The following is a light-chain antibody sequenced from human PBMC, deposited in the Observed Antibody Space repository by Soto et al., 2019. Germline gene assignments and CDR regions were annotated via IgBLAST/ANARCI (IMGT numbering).Light chain of an antibody. CDR1: QDINNY. Sequence: DMQITQSPSSLSVSVGDRVTITCQASQDINNYLNWYQQKPGKAPKLLTFDATNLETGVPSRFSGGGSRTHFSFTFSSLQPEDFPTYYCHQYDSLPPTFGQATRLEIK. CDR3: HQYDSLPPT. V-gene: IGKV1-33*01. CDR2: DAT. J-gene: IGKJ5*01.